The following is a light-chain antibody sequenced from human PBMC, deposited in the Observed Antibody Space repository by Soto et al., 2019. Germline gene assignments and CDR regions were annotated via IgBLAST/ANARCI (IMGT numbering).Light chain of an antibody. CDR1: QSVSNNY. J-gene: IGKJ1*01. Sequence: EIVLSQSPGTLSLSPGERATLSCRASQSVSNNYLAWYQQKPGQAPRLLIYGASNRATGIPARFSGSGSGTDFTLTISRLEPEDFAVYYCQQCNSWPQWTFGPGTKVDIK. V-gene: IGKV3-11*01. CDR3: QQCNSWPQWT. CDR2: GAS.